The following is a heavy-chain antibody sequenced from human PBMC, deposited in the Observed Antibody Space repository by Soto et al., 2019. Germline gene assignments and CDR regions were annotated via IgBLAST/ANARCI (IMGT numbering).Heavy chain of an antibody. D-gene: IGHD3-22*01. V-gene: IGHV3-21*01. CDR1: GFTFSSYS. CDR3: ARVVDYCDPYYYYGMDV. CDR2: ISCPTSYI. Sequence: EVQLVESGGGLVKPGGSLRLSCAASGFTFSSYSMNWVRQAPGKGLEWVSSISCPTSYIYYADSVKGRFTISRDNAKNSLYLQMNSLRAEDTAVYYCARVVDYCDPYYYYGMDVWGQGTTVTVSS. J-gene: IGHJ6*02.